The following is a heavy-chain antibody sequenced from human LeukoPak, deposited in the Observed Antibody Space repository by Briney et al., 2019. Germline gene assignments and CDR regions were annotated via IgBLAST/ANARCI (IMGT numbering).Heavy chain of an antibody. Sequence: GGSLRLSCAASEFAFSTYNMNWVRQAPGKGLEWVSYISTGSSTTYYADSVKGRFTISRDNVENSLYLQMNSLRDEDTAVYYCARGVGSGSRLRAGDYWGQGTLVTVSS. CDR1: EFAFSTYN. J-gene: IGHJ4*02. CDR3: ARGVGSGSRLRAGDY. D-gene: IGHD1-26*01. CDR2: ISTGSSTT. V-gene: IGHV3-48*02.